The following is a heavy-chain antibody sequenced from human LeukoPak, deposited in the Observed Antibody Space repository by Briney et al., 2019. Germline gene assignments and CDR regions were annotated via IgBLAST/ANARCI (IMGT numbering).Heavy chain of an antibody. D-gene: IGHD3-9*01. CDR1: GFTFSSYG. Sequence: GGSLRLSCAASGFTFSSYGMHWVRQAPGKGLEWVAFIRYDGSNKYYADSVKGRFTISRDNSKHTLYLQMNNLGVEDTAVYYCAKGTFDWSFPLYFDSWGQGILVTVSS. V-gene: IGHV3-30*02. CDR3: AKGTFDWSFPLYFDS. J-gene: IGHJ4*02. CDR2: IRYDGSNK.